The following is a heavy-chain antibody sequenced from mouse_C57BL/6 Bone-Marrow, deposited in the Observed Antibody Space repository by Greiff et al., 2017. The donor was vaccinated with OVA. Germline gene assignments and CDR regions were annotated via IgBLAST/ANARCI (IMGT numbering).Heavy chain of an antibody. CDR1: GYTFTSYW. Sequence: QVQLQQPGAELVKPGASVKLSCKASGYTFTSYWMHWVKQRPGRGLEWIGRIDPNSGGTKYNEKFKSKATLTADKPSSTAYMQRSSLTSEDSAVYDGARSYYSNYEMGYYAMDYWGQGTSVTVSS. CDR2: IDPNSGGT. J-gene: IGHJ4*01. D-gene: IGHD2-5*01. V-gene: IGHV1-72*01. CDR3: ARSYYSNYEMGYYAMDY.